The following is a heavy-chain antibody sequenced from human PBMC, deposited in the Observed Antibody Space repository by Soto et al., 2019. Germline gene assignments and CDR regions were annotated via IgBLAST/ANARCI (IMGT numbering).Heavy chain of an antibody. V-gene: IGHV4-39*01. J-gene: IGHJ4*02. CDR2: IYYSGST. CDR1: GGSISSSSYY. CDR3: ARPTEINDY. Sequence: PSETLSLTCTVSGGSISSSSYYWGWIRQPPGKGLEWIGSIYYSGSTYYNPSLKSRDTISVDTSKNQSSLKLSPVTAAVTAVYYCARPTEINDYWGQGTLVTVSS.